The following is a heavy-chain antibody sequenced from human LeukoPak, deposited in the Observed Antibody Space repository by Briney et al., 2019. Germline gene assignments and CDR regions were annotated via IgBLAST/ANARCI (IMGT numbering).Heavy chain of an antibody. J-gene: IGHJ5*02. Sequence: SETLSLTCTVSGGSISSYYWSWIRQPAGKGLEWIGRIYTSGSTNYNPSLKSRVTMSVDTSKNQFSLKLSSVTAADTAVYYCARDPVVPAAIPFDPWGQGTLVTVSS. CDR3: ARDPVVPAAIPFDP. D-gene: IGHD2-2*01. CDR2: IYTSGST. V-gene: IGHV4-4*07. CDR1: GGSISSYY.